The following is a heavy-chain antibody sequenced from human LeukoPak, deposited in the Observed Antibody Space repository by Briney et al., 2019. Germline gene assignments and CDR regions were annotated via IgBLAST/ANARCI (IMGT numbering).Heavy chain of an antibody. J-gene: IGHJ6*02. CDR2: IKQDGSEK. D-gene: IGHD2-2*02. Sequence: GGSLRLSCAASGFTFSSYWMSWVRQAPGKGLEWVANIKQDGSEKNYVDSVKGRFTISRDNAKNSQYLQINSLRVEDTAVYYCARGTPVPVAIRGNYFYYGMDVWGQGTAVTVSS. V-gene: IGHV3-7*01. CDR1: GFTFSSYW. CDR3: ARGTPVPVAIRGNYFYYGMDV.